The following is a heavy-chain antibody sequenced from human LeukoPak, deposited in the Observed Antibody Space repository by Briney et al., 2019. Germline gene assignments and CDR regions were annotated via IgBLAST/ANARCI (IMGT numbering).Heavy chain of an antibody. V-gene: IGHV3-74*01. CDR3: ARDAVYSSSWQYY. D-gene: IGHD6-13*01. CDR1: GFTFSSYW. J-gene: IGHJ4*02. CDR2: IKRDGSST. Sequence: GGSLRLSCAASGFTFSSYWMHWVRQAPGKGLVWVSRIKRDGSSTRYADSVKGRFTISRDNAKNTLWLQMNSLRAEDTAVYYCARDAVYSSSWQYYWGQGTLVTVSS.